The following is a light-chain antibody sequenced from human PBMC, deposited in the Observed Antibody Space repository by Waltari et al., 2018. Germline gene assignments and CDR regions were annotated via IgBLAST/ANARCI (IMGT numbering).Light chain of an antibody. J-gene: IGLJ2*01. CDR2: DKT. CDR1: SPRSYY. V-gene: IGLV3-19*01. Sequence: SSDLTPDPAVSVAMGQTVRVKCHGHSPRSYYSSLYQQRPRQAPILVIYDKTNRPSGVPDRFAGSSSHNTGSLTITGAQAEDEAAYYCHSRDASGVAGSFGGGTKLTVL. CDR3: HSRDASGVAGS.